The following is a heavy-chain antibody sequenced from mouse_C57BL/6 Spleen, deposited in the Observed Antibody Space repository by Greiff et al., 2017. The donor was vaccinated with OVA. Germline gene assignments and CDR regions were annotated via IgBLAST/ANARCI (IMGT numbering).Heavy chain of an antibody. CDR2: ISNLAYSI. Sequence: EVKLMESGGGLVQPGGSLKLSCAASGFTFSDYGMAWVRQAPRKGPEWVAFISNLAYSIYYADTVTGRFTISRENAKNTLYLEMSSLRSEHTAMYYCARDDYDGGFAYWGQGTLVTVSA. J-gene: IGHJ3*01. CDR1: GFTFSDYG. D-gene: IGHD2-4*01. V-gene: IGHV5-15*01. CDR3: ARDDYDGGFAY.